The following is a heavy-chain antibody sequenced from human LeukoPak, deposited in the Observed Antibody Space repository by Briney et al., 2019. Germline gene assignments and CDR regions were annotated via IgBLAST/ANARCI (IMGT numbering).Heavy chain of an antibody. V-gene: IGHV3-9*01. Sequence: PGGSLRLSCAASGFTFDDYAMHWVRQAPGKGLEWVSGISWNSGSIGYADSVKGRFTISRDNAKNSLYLQMNSLRAEDTALYYCAKAVIAAAGNPFDYWGQGTLVTVSS. CDR2: ISWNSGSI. CDR3: AKAVIAAAGNPFDY. D-gene: IGHD6-13*01. J-gene: IGHJ4*02. CDR1: GFTFDDYA.